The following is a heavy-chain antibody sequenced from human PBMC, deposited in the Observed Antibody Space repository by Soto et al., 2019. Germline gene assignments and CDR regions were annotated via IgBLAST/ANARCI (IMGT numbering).Heavy chain of an antibody. CDR1: GFTVSSNY. Sequence: EVQLVESGGGLIQPGGSLRLSCAASGFTVSSNYMSWVRQTPGKGLEWVSIIYSGGSSYYADSVKGRFTISRDNSNDTLYVQMNSMRAEDTAVYYCASCSMITFGGVIVDDAFDMWGQGTMVSVSS. CDR3: ASCSMITFGGVIVDDAFDM. J-gene: IGHJ3*02. V-gene: IGHV3-53*01. CDR2: IYSGGSS. D-gene: IGHD3-16*02.